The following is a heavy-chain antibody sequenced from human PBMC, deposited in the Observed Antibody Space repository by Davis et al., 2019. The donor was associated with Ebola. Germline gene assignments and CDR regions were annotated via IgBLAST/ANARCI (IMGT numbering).Heavy chain of an antibody. V-gene: IGHV1-3*01. J-gene: IGHJ4*02. CDR2: INAGNGNT. CDR1: GYTFTSYA. CDR3: ASDYGDYGEGHFDY. D-gene: IGHD4-17*01. Sequence: ASVKVSCKASGYTFTSYAMNWVRQAPGQGLEWMGWINAGNGNTKYSQKFQGRVTITRDTSASTAYMELSSLRSEDTAVYYCASDYGDYGEGHFDYWGQGTLVTVSS.